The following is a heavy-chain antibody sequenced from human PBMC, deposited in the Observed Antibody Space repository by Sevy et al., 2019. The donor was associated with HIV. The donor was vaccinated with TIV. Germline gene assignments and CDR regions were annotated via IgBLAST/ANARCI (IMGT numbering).Heavy chain of an antibody. CDR1: GFTFSSYA. D-gene: IGHD3-3*01. J-gene: IGHJ4*02. Sequence: GGSLRLSCTSSGFTFSSYAMSWVRQAPGKGLEWVSTISHSGDSTYYADSVKGRFTISRDNSENTLYLQMNSLRAEDTALYYCAGRKVGDFWSGSIRGPWAGGPLFDYWGQGTLVTVSS. CDR2: ISHSGDST. CDR3: AGRKVGDFWSGSIRGPWAGGPLFDY. V-gene: IGHV3-23*01.